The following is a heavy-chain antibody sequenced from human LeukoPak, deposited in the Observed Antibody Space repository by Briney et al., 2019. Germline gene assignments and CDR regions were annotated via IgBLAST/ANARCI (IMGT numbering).Heavy chain of an antibody. Sequence: GGSLRLSCAASGFTVSSNYMSWVRQAPGKGLEWVSVIYSGGSTYYADSVKGRFTISRDNSKNTLYLQMNSLRAEDTAVYYCARARRQLASFDYWGQGTLVTVSS. D-gene: IGHD5-18*01. V-gene: IGHV3-66*01. CDR2: IYSGGST. CDR1: GFTVSSNY. J-gene: IGHJ4*02. CDR3: ARARRQLASFDY.